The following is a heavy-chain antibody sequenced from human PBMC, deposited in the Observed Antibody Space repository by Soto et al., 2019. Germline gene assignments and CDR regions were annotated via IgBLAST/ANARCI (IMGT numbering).Heavy chain of an antibody. J-gene: IGHJ6*02. CDR3: ARDHSSGYYLYYYYGMDV. CDR2: IWYDGSNK. V-gene: IGHV3-33*01. Sequence: GGSLRLSCAASGFTFSSYGMHWVRQAPGKGLEWVAVIWYDGSNKYYADSVKGRFTISRDNSKNTLYLQMNSLRAEDTAVYYCARDHSSGYYLYYYYGMDVWGQGTTVTVSS. CDR1: GFTFSSYG. D-gene: IGHD3-22*01.